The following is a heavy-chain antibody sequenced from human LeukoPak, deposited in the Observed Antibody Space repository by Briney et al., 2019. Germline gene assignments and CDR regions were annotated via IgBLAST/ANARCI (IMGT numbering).Heavy chain of an antibody. CDR3: ARDGMMSSLDP. CDR2: IYSGGST. D-gene: IGHD6-13*01. CDR1: GFTVSSNY. V-gene: IGHV3-53*01. J-gene: IGHJ5*02. Sequence: GGSLRLSCAASGFTVSSNYMSWVRQAPGKGLEWVSVIYSGGSTYYADSVKGRFTISRDNSKNTLYLQMNSLRAEDTAVYYCARDGMMSSLDPWGQGTLVTVSS.